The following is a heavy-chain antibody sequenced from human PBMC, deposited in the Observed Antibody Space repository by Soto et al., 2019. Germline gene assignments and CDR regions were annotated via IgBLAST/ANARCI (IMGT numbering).Heavy chain of an antibody. D-gene: IGHD6-19*01. Sequence: GGSLRLSCAASGFTFSSYGMHWVRQAPGKGLEWVAVIWYDGSNKYYADSVKGRFTISGDNSKNTLYLQMNSLRAEDTAVYYCAREPLAVAHFVGGMDVWGQGTTVTVSS. CDR2: IWYDGSNK. CDR3: AREPLAVAHFVGGMDV. V-gene: IGHV3-33*01. CDR1: GFTFSSYG. J-gene: IGHJ6*02.